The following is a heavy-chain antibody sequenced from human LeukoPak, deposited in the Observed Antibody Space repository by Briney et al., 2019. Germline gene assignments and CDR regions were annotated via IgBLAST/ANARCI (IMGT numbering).Heavy chain of an antibody. CDR2: ISYDGSNK. J-gene: IGHJ4*02. Sequence: GGSLRLSCAASGFTFSSYAMHWVRQAPGKGLEWVAVISYDGSNKYYADSVKGRFTISRDNSKNTLYLQMNSLRAEDTAVYYCARVPYSRGWWVSGYWGQGTLVTVSS. D-gene: IGHD6-19*01. V-gene: IGHV3-30-3*01. CDR3: ARVPYSRGWWVSGY. CDR1: GFTFSSYA.